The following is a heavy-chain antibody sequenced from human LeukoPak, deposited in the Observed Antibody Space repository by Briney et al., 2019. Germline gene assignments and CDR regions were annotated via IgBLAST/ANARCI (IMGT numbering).Heavy chain of an antibody. Sequence: GASVKVSCKAXXYTFTGXXXXXXXXXXXXXXXXXXXINPNXGGTNYAQKXXXXXXXTRDXXISTXYMELSRLRSDDTAVYYCARVATIGYYYYGMDVWGQGTTVTVSS. CDR3: ARVATIGYYYYGMDV. V-gene: IGHV1-2*02. CDR2: INPNXGGT. J-gene: IGHJ6*02. D-gene: IGHD5-12*01. CDR1: XYTFTGXX.